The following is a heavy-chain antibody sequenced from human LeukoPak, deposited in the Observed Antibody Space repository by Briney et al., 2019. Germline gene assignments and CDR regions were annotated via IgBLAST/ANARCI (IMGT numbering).Heavy chain of an antibody. D-gene: IGHD5-12*01. J-gene: IGHJ3*02. Sequence: SETLSLTCTVSGVPISSSSFYWDWIRQPPGKGLEWIGTIFYSGSTYYNPSLKSRITISVDTSKNQFSLKLSSVTAADTAVYYCARHSRSGYSDYESAFDIWGQGTMVIVSS. CDR1: GVPISSSSFY. CDR2: IFYSGST. CDR3: ARHSRSGYSDYESAFDI. V-gene: IGHV4-39*01.